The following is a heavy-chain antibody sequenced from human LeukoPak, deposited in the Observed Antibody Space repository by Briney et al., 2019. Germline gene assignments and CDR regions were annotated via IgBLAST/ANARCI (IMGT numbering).Heavy chain of an antibody. Sequence: GGSLRLSCAASGFAFSSYWMHWVRQAPGKGLVWVSRINSDGSSTTYADSVRGRFTISRDNAKNTLYLQMNSLRADDTAVYYCARSVYSYYANWFDPWGQGTLVTVSS. V-gene: IGHV3-74*01. CDR1: GFAFSSYW. D-gene: IGHD4-11*01. CDR2: INSDGSST. J-gene: IGHJ5*02. CDR3: ARSVYSYYANWFDP.